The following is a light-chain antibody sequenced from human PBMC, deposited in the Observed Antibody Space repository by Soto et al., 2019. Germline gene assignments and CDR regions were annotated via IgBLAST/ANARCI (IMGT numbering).Light chain of an antibody. CDR1: QSMSNN. J-gene: IGKJ5*01. V-gene: IGKV3-15*01. CDR3: QQYHNWPPFT. Sequence: DIVMTQSPATLSVSPGERATLSCRASQSMSNNLAWYQQKPGQAPRLLIYGASTRDTGIPDRFSGSGSGTEFTLTISSPQSEDFAIYYCQQYHNWPPFTFGQGTRLEIK. CDR2: GAS.